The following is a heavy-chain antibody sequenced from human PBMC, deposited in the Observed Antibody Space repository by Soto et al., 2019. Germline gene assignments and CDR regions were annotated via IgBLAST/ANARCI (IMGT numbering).Heavy chain of an antibody. J-gene: IGHJ6*02. V-gene: IGHV4-31*03. CDR3: ARSIAVVKYGMDV. Sequence: SETLSLTCTVSGGSISSGGYYWSWIRQHPVKGLEWIGYIYYSGSTYYNPSLKSRVTISVDTSKNQFSLKLSSVTAADTAVYYCARSIAVVKYGMDVWGQGTTVTVSS. D-gene: IGHD6-19*01. CDR1: GGSISSGGYY. CDR2: IYYSGST.